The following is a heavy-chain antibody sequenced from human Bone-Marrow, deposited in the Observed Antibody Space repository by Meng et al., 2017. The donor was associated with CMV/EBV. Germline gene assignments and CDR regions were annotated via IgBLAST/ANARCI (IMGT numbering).Heavy chain of an antibody. CDR1: GGSFSGYY. Sequence: SETLSLTCAVYGGSFSGYYWSWIRQPPGKGLEWIGEINHSGSTNYNPSLKSRVTISVDTSKNQFSLKLSSVTAADTAVYYCARGRTRKGFDDWGQGTLVTVSS. V-gene: IGHV4-34*01. J-gene: IGHJ4*02. D-gene: IGHD1-14*01. CDR3: ARGRTRKGFDD. CDR2: INHSGST.